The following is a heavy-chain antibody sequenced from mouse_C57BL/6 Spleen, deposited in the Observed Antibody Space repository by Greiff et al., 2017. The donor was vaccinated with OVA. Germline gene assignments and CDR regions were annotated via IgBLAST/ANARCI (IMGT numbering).Heavy chain of an antibody. CDR2: ISSGSSTI. J-gene: IGHJ3*01. D-gene: IGHD1-1*01. CDR1: GFTFSDYG. CDR3: ASRYDGSSGAWFAY. Sequence: DVQLVESGGGLVKPGGSLKLSCAASGFTFSDYGMHWVRQAPEKGLEWVAYISSGSSTIYYADTVKGRFPISRDNAKNTLFQQMTSRRSEDTAMYYGASRYDGSSGAWFAYWGQGTLVTVSA. V-gene: IGHV5-17*01.